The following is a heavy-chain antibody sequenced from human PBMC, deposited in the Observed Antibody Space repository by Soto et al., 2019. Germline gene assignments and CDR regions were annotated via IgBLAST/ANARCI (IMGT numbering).Heavy chain of an antibody. Sequence: GASVKVSCKASGYTFTSYDINWVRQATGQGLEWMGWMNPNSGNTGYAQKFQGRVTMTRNTSISTAYMELSSLRSEDTAVYYCARGGYGSGSYPADFYYYYYMDVWGKGTTVTVS. V-gene: IGHV1-8*01. CDR3: ARGGYGSGSYPADFYYYYYMDV. D-gene: IGHD3-10*01. CDR2: MNPNSGNT. J-gene: IGHJ6*03. CDR1: GYTFTSYD.